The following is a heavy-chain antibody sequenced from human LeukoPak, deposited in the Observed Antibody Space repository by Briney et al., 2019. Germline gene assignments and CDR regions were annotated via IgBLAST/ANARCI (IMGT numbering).Heavy chain of an antibody. V-gene: IGHV4-30-2*01. CDR2: IYHSRST. D-gene: IGHD3-10*01. J-gene: IGHJ6*04. Sequence: SQTLSLTCAVSGGSLSIGGYSWSSVRQPPGKGLEWLGYIYHSRSTYYNPSLKSRVTISVDRSKNQFSLKLSSVTAADTAVYYCARGTPDYYGSGSYYLAYGMDVWGKGTTVTVSS. CDR3: ARGTPDYYGSGSYYLAYGMDV. CDR1: GGSLSIGGYS.